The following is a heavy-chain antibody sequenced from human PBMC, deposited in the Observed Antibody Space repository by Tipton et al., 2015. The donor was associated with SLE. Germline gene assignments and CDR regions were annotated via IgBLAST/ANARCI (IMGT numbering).Heavy chain of an antibody. CDR1: GGSISSSSCY. CDR2: IYYSGYS. Sequence: TLSLTCSVSGGSISSSSCYWGWIRQPPGKGLEWIGSIYYSGYSYYSPSLKSRVTVSVDTSQNQFSLRLRSVTAADSAVYYCARSRYSSSSYYYYYMDVWGKGTTVTVSS. D-gene: IGHD6-6*01. V-gene: IGHV4-39*07. J-gene: IGHJ6*03. CDR3: ARSRYSSSSYYYYYMDV.